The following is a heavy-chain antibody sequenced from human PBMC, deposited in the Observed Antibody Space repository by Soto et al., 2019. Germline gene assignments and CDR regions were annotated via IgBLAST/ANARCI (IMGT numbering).Heavy chain of an antibody. D-gene: IGHD2-15*01. CDR3: ARDRSAVYYYGMDV. J-gene: IGHJ6*02. V-gene: IGHV3-21*01. Sequence: PGGSLRLCCAASGFTFSSYSMNWVRQAPGKGLEWVSSISSSSSYIYYADSVKGRFTISRDNAKNSLYLQMNSLRAEDTAVYYCARDRSAVYYYGMDVWGQGTTVTVSS. CDR2: ISSSSSYI. CDR1: GFTFSSYS.